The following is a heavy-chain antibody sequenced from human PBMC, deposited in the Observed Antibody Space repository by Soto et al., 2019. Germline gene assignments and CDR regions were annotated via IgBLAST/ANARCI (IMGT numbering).Heavy chain of an antibody. V-gene: IGHV5-51*07. J-gene: IGHJ4*02. D-gene: IGHD1-26*01. CDR1: GYSFASHW. CDR2: IYPGDSDT. CDR3: ARYSGSYWHYLDF. Sequence: PRGSLKISCKGSGYSFASHWVAWVHQMPEKGLEWIGTIYPGDSDTKYSSAFRGHVTISADTSVSTAYLQWRSLEATDSAIYYCARYSGSYWHYLDFWGQGTLVTVSS.